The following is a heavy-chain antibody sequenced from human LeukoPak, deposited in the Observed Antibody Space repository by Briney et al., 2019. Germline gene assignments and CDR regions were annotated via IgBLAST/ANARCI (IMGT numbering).Heavy chain of an antibody. V-gene: IGHV3-30*04. Sequence: GGSLRLSCAASGFTFSSYAMHWVRQAPGKGLEWVAVIPYDGSNKYYADSVKGRFTISRDNSKNTLYLQMNSLRAEDTAVYYCARVRSRITMVRAYSYWGQGTLVTVSS. CDR2: IPYDGSNK. J-gene: IGHJ4*02. CDR3: ARVRSRITMVRAYSY. D-gene: IGHD3-10*01. CDR1: GFTFSSYA.